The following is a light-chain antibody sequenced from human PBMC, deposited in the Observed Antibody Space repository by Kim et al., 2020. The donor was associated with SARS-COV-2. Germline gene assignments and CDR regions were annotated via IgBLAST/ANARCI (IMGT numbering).Light chain of an antibody. J-gene: IGKJ5*01. CDR2: DAS. Sequence: EIVMTQSPGILSLSPGERVTLSCRASQSVSSDLAWYEQKAGQTPRLVMYDASTRATGIPARFSGSGFGTEFTLTIGSLQSEDFAVYYCQQYNNWPLTFGQGTRLEIK. CDR1: QSVSSD. CDR3: QQYNNWPLT. V-gene: IGKV3D-15*01.